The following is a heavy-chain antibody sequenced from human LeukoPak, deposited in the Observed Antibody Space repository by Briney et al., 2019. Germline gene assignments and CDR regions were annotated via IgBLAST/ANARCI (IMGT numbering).Heavy chain of an antibody. CDR2: IYHSGST. CDR1: GGSISSSNW. CDR3: ARDCDVLSGNYVDY. D-gene: IGHD3-3*01. Sequence: PSETLSLTCTVSGGSISSSNWWSWVRQPPGKGLEWIGEIYHSGSTNYNPSLKSRVTISVDKSENQFSLNLTSVTAADTAVYYCARDCDVLSGNYVDYWGQGTLVTVSS. V-gene: IGHV4-4*02. J-gene: IGHJ4*02.